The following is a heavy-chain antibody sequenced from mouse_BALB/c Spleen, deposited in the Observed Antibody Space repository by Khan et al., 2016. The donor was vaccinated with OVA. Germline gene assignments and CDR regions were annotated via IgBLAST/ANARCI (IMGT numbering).Heavy chain of an antibody. CDR1: GYTFTEYT. V-gene: IGHV1-22*01. D-gene: IGHD1-2*01. CDR2: INPNNGGT. J-gene: IGHJ1*01. Sequence: VQLQQSGPELVKPGASVKISCKTSGYTFTEYTMHWVKQSHGKSLEWIGRINPNNGGTSYNQKFKGKATLTVDKSSSTAYMEIRSLTSEDSAVYYCARRDYYGYSWFFDVWGAGTTVTVSS. CDR3: ARRDYYGYSWFFDV.